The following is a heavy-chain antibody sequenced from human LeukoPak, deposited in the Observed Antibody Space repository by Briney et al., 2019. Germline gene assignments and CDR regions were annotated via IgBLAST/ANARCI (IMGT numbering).Heavy chain of an antibody. CDR2: IKQDGSEK. CDR1: GFTFSSYW. J-gene: IGHJ4*02. Sequence: TGGSLRLSCAASGFTFSSYWMSWVCQAPGKGLEWVANIKQDGSEKYYVDSVKGRFTISRDNAKNSLYLQMNSLRAEDTAVYYCATFSPDPSITYYYDSSGYIFDYWGQGTLVTVSS. V-gene: IGHV3-7*01. CDR3: ATFSPDPSITYYYDSSGYIFDY. D-gene: IGHD3-22*01.